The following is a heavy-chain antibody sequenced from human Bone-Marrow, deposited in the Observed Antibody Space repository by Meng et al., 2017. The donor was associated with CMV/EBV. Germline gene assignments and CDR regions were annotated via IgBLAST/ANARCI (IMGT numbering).Heavy chain of an antibody. CDR1: GSSGGSSVD. V-gene: IGHV4-39*07. J-gene: IGHJ4*02. Sequence: GSSGGSSVDWSWIRRPPEKVLKWIGSFYYSGSTYYNPSLNSQVTISVGTSKNQFSLKLSSVTAAYSAVYYCARLRLGGYYFDYWGQGTLVTVSS. D-gene: IGHD5-12*01. CDR2: FYYSGST. CDR3: ARLRLGGYYFDY.